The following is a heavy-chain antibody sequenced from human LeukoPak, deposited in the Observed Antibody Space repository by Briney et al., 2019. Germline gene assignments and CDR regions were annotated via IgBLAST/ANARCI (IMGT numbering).Heavy chain of an antibody. D-gene: IGHD3-10*01. V-gene: IGHV3-66*01. Sequence: PGGSLRLSCAASGFTVSSNYMSWVRQAPGKGLEWVSVIYSGGSTYYADSVKGRFTISRDNSKNTLYLQMNSLRAEDTAVYYCAREKRYYAPGRYSGYLDYWGQGTLVTVSS. CDR1: GFTVSSNY. J-gene: IGHJ4*02. CDR2: IYSGGST. CDR3: AREKRYYAPGRYSGYLDY.